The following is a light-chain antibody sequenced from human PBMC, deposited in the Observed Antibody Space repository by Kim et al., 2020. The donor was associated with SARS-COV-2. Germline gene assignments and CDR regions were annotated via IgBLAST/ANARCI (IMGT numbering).Light chain of an antibody. J-gene: IGLJ3*02. CDR3: QVWDSSSDHWV. V-gene: IGLV3-21*04. CDR2: YDS. CDR1: NIGSKS. Sequence: SYELTQPPSVSVTPGKTARITCGGNNIGSKSVHWSQQKPGQAPVLVIYYDSDRPSGIPERFSGSNSGNTATLTISRVEAGDEADHYCQVWDSSSDHWVFGGGTQLTVL.